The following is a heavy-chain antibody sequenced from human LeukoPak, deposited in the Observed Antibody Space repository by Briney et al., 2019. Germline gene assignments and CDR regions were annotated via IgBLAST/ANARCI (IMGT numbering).Heavy chain of an antibody. CDR2: INPSTGGT. CDR1: GYTFIGYY. D-gene: IGHD4-17*01. CDR3: ARGQPYGDYNYFDP. Sequence: ASVKVSCKASGYTFIGYYMHWVRQAPGQGLEWMGRINPSTGGTNSAQKFQGGVTMTRDTSISTAYMELSRLTSDDTAIYYCARGQPYGDYNYFDPWGQGTLVTVSS. J-gene: IGHJ5*02. V-gene: IGHV1-2*06.